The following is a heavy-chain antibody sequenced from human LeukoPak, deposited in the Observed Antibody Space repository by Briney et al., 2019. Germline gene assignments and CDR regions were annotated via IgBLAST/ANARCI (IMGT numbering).Heavy chain of an antibody. V-gene: IGHV3-21*01. J-gene: IGHJ4*02. Sequence: GGSLRLSCAASGFTFRSYSMNWVRQAPGKGLEWVSSISSSSRYIYYADSVKGRFTISRDNAKNSLYLQMNSLRTEDTAVYYCARETYCTNTSCPIGDHFDYWGQGTRVTVSS. CDR1: GFTFRSYS. CDR3: ARETYCTNTSCPIGDHFDY. CDR2: ISSSSRYI. D-gene: IGHD2-2*01.